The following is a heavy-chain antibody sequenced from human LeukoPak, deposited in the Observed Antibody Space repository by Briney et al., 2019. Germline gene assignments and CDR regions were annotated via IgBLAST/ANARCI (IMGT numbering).Heavy chain of an antibody. Sequence: GGSLRLSCAASEFTFRSYAMTWVRQAPGKGLEWVSYISSSGSTIYYADSVKGRFTISKDNSKNSLFLQMNSLRAEDTAVYYCVRDSGRRFDFWGQGTLVTVSS. J-gene: IGHJ4*02. CDR2: ISSSGSTI. CDR3: VRDSGRRFDF. CDR1: EFTFRSYA. V-gene: IGHV3-48*04. D-gene: IGHD3-10*01.